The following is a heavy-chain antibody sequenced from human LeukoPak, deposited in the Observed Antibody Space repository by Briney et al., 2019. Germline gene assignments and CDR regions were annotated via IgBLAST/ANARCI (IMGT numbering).Heavy chain of an antibody. CDR3: AKDRVLRYFDWLFDLDY. CDR1: GFTFSSYW. J-gene: IGHJ4*02. D-gene: IGHD3-9*01. Sequence: GGSLRLSCAASGFTFSSYWMHWVRQAPGKGLVWVSRINSDGSSTGYADSVKGRFTIPRDNAKNTLDLQMNSLRAEDTAVYYCAKDRVLRYFDWLFDLDYWGQGTLVTVSS. CDR2: INSDGSST. V-gene: IGHV3-74*01.